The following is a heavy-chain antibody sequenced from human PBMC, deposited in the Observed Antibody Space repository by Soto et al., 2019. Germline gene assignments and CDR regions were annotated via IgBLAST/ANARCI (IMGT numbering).Heavy chain of an antibody. CDR3: AQVRGVVVLDGYFDC. Sequence: GGSLRLSCVASGFTFSSYAMTWVRQAPGKGLEWVSVISGSGGSTYYADSVKGRFTISRDNSKNTLYLQLNSLRAEDTAVYFCAQVRGVVVLDGYFDCWGQGTLVTVSS. V-gene: IGHV3-23*01. CDR2: ISGSGGST. CDR1: GFTFSSYA. D-gene: IGHD2-15*01. J-gene: IGHJ4*02.